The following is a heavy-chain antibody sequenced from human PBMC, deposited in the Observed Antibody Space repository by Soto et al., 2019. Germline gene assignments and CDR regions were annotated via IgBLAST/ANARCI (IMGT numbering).Heavy chain of an antibody. CDR2: IYYTGST. V-gene: IGHV4-59*01. J-gene: IGHJ4*02. CDR3: ARITRSPNSGYFDY. Sequence: SETLSLTCSVSGDSMSGYYWSWFRQPPWKGLEWLGYIYYTGSTNYNPSLKSRVTVSVDTSKNQFSLILSSVTAADTAVYYCARITRSPNSGYFDYWGQGALVTVSS. CDR1: GDSMSGYY. D-gene: IGHD7-27*01.